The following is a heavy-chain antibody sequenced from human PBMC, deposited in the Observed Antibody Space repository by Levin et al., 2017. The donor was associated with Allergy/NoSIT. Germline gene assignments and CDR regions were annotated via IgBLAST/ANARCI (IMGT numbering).Heavy chain of an antibody. CDR1: GFTFSNYG. CDR3: VRDLDSGSGTFFYFGY. CDR2: IWYDGSDK. Sequence: GGSLRLSCAASGFTFSNYGMHWVRQAPGKGLEWVAFIWYDGSDKNYADSVKGRFTISRDNSKNTLWLQMNSLRVEDTAVYYCVRDLDSGSGTFFYFGYWGQGTLVTVSS. V-gene: IGHV3-33*01. J-gene: IGHJ4*02. D-gene: IGHD3-10*01.